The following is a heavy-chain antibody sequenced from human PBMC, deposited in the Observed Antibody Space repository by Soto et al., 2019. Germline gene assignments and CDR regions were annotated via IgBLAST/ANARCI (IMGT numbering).Heavy chain of an antibody. V-gene: IGHV5-51*01. CDR1: GYSFMNNW. CDR3: VIQTGDYVSMDV. Sequence: EVQLVQSGAEVKKPGESLKITCKASGYSFMNNWVGWVRQMPGKGLEWMGIIFPGDSDTKYSPSFQGQVTMSVDQSISTAYLQWSSLRASDTAKYFCVIQTGDYVSMDVWGQGTTVTVS. D-gene: IGHD3-16*01. J-gene: IGHJ6*02. CDR2: IFPGDSDT.